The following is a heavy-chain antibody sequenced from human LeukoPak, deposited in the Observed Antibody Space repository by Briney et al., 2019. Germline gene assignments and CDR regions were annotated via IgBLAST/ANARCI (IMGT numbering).Heavy chain of an antibody. CDR1: GYSISTDYY. D-gene: IGHD3-22*01. J-gene: IGHJ4*02. Sequence: SETLSLTCTVSGYSISTDYYWGWVRPPPGRGLEWIGTIHYRGYTFYNPSLKSRVSISMDRSKNQFSLRLTSVTAADSAVYYCVREESSSADFWGQGTLVTVSS. V-gene: IGHV4-38-2*02. CDR3: VREESSSADF. CDR2: IHYRGYT.